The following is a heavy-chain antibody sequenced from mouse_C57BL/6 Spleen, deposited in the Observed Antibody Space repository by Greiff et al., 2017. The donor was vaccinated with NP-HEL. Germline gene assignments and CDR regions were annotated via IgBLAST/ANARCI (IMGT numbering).Heavy chain of an antibody. CDR2: IWTGGGT. V-gene: IGHV2-9-1*01. CDR1: GFSLTSYA. J-gene: IGHJ3*01. D-gene: IGHD2-4*01. CDR3: ARNEDDYDALAWFAY. Sequence: QVQLQQSGPGLVAPSQRLSITCTVSGFSLTSYAISWVRQPPGKGLEWLGVIWTGGGTNYNSALKSRLSISKDNSKSQVFLKMNSLQTDDTARYYCARNEDDYDALAWFAYWGQGTLVTVSA.